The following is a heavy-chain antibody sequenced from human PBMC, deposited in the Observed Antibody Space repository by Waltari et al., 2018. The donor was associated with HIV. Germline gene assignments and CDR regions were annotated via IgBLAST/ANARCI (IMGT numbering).Heavy chain of an antibody. CDR3: ARVSGSGYYGMDA. Sequence: QVQLVQSGGEVKKPGASVKVSCKASGYTFISYGISWVRQAPGQGLEWMGWISGYNGNTNYAQKFQGRVTMTTDSSTSTAYMEVRSLRSDDTAVYYCARVSGSGYYGMDAWGQGTTVTVSS. CDR2: ISGYNGNT. D-gene: IGHD3-10*01. V-gene: IGHV1-18*01. CDR1: GYTFISYG. J-gene: IGHJ6*02.